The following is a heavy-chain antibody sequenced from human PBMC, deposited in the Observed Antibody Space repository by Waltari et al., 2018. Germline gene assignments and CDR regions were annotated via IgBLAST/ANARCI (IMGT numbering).Heavy chain of an antibody. D-gene: IGHD2-15*01. J-gene: IGHJ4*02. Sequence: EVQLVESGGGLVQPGGSLRLSCAASGFTFSTYWIHWVRQDPAKGLVWVSRINAEGRSTGYADSVGGRFTIARDNAKNTVYLQMNSLRADDSALYYCATWKFCTGGSCYGWCYWGQGTLVTVSS. CDR1: GFTFSTYW. V-gene: IGHV3-74*01. CDR2: INAEGRST. CDR3: ATWKFCTGGSCYGWCY.